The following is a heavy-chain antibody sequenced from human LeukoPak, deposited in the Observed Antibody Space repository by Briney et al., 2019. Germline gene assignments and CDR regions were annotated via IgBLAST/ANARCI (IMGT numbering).Heavy chain of an antibody. CDR1: GGSISSYY. V-gene: IGHV4-59*01. CDR3: AIEDNYGDYYFQH. J-gene: IGHJ1*01. D-gene: IGHD4-17*01. CDR2: IYYSGST. Sequence: SETLSLTCTVSGGSISSYYWSWLRQPPGKGLEWIGYIYYSGSTNYNPSLKSRVTISVDTSKNQFSLKLSSVTAADTAVYYCAIEDNYGDYYFQHWGQGTLVTVSS.